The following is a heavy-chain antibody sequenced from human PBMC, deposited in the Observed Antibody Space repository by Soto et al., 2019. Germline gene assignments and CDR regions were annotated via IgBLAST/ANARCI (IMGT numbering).Heavy chain of an antibody. Sequence: QVQLVESGGGVVQPGRSLRLSCAASGFTFSSYGMHWVGQAPGKGLEWVAVIWYDGSNKYYADSVKGRFTISRDNSKNTLYLQMNSLRAEDTAVYYCARSDQTGTTDYWGQGTLVTVSS. V-gene: IGHV3-33*01. CDR2: IWYDGSNK. CDR1: GFTFSSYG. CDR3: ARSDQTGTTDY. J-gene: IGHJ4*02. D-gene: IGHD1-7*01.